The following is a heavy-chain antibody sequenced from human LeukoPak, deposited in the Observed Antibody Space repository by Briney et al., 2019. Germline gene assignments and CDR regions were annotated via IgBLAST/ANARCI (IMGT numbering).Heavy chain of an antibody. CDR2: ISWDGGST. CDR3: AKDVGSGSYYKGNWFDP. J-gene: IGHJ5*02. D-gene: IGHD3-10*01. V-gene: IGHV3-43D*04. Sequence: GGSLRLSCAASGFTFDDYAMHWVRQAPGKGLEWVSLISWDGGSTYYADSVKGRFTISRDNSKNSLYLQMNRLRAEDTALYYCAKDVGSGSYYKGNWFDPWGQGTLVTVSS. CDR1: GFTFDDYA.